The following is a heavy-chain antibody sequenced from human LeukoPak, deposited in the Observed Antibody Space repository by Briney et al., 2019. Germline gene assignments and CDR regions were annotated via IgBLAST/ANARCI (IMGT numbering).Heavy chain of an antibody. J-gene: IGHJ6*02. D-gene: IGHD6-13*01. CDR3: AIIAAAGLRYYYGMDV. CDR1: GFTFSSYS. V-gene: IGHV3-21*01. Sequence: PGGSLRLSCAASGFTFSSYSMNWVRQAPGKGLEWVSSISSSSSYIYYADSVKGRFTISRDNAKNSLYLQMNSLRAEDTAVYYCAIIAAAGLRYYYGMDVWGQGTTVTVSS. CDR2: ISSSSSYI.